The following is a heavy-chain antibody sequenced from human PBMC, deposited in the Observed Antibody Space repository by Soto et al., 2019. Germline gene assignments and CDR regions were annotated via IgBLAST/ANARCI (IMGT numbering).Heavy chain of an antibody. CDR3: ARDSSWTRPGYYYYYGMDV. CDR1: GFTFSSYA. D-gene: IGHD6-13*01. Sequence: GGSLRLSCAASGFTFSSYAMSWVRQAPGKGLEWVSAISGSGGSTYYADSVKGRFTISRDNSKNTLYLQMNSLRAEDTAVYYCARDSSWTRPGYYYYYGMDVWGQGTTVTVSS. J-gene: IGHJ6*02. V-gene: IGHV3-23*01. CDR2: ISGSGGST.